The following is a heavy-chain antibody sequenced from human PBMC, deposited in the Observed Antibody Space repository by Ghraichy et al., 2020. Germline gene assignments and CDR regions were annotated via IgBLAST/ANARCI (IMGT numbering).Heavy chain of an antibody. CDR2: IYYSGST. D-gene: IGHD3-22*01. Sequence: ETLSLTCTVSGGSVSSGSYYWSWIRQPPGKGLEWIGYIYYSGSTNYNPSLKSRVTISVDTSKNQFSLKLSSVTAADTAVYYCARGSYYYDSSGCHFDYWGQGTLVTVSS. V-gene: IGHV4-61*01. CDR1: GGSVSSGSYY. J-gene: IGHJ4*02. CDR3: ARGSYYYDSSGCHFDY.